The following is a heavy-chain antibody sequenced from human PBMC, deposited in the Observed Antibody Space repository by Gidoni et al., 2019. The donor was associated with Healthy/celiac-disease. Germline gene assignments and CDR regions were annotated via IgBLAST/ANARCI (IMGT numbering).Heavy chain of an antibody. J-gene: IGHJ4*02. D-gene: IGHD1-7*01. Sequence: QVQLQQWGAGLLKPSETLSLTCAVYGGSFSGYYWSWIRQPPGKGLEWIGEINHSGSTNDNPSLKSRVTISVDTSKNQFSLKLSSVTAADTAVYYCARIGLELPLDYWGQGTLVTVSS. CDR3: ARIGLELPLDY. V-gene: IGHV4-34*01. CDR2: INHSGST. CDR1: GGSFSGYY.